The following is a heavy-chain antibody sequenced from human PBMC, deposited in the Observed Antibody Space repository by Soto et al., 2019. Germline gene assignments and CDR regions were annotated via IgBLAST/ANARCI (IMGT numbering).Heavy chain of an antibody. CDR1: GFTFMSYW. CDR3: ARHERGYSYDQDYFDY. Sequence: PGESLKISCKGSGFTFMSYWISWVRQMPGKGLEWMGRIDPSDSYTNYSPSFRGHVTISVDKSISTAYLQWSRLRASDTAVFCCARHERGYSYDQDYFDYWGQGALVTVSS. D-gene: IGHD5-18*01. V-gene: IGHV5-10-1*01. J-gene: IGHJ4*02. CDR2: IDPSDSYT.